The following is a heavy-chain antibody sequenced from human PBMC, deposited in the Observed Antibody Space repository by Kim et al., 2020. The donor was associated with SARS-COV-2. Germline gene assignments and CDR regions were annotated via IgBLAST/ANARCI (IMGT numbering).Heavy chain of an antibody. Sequence: SETLSLTCTVSGGSISSYYWSWIRQPPGKGLEWIGYIYYSGSTNYNPSLKSRVTISVDTSKNQFSLKLSSVTAADTAVYYCARAREIGFTMVRGVIQAPNWFDPWGQRTLVTVSS. CDR3: ARAREIGFTMVRGVIQAPNWFDP. V-gene: IGHV4-59*13. D-gene: IGHD3-10*01. CDR2: IYYSGST. CDR1: GGSISSYY. J-gene: IGHJ5*02.